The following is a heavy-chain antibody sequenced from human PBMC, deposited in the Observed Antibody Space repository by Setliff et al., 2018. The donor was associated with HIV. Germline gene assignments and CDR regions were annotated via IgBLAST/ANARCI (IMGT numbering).Heavy chain of an antibody. CDR3: ARAALRYCTSTSCPRVDAFDI. CDR2: ITSAGTI. J-gene: IGHJ3*02. CDR1: EFTFSDYS. V-gene: IGHV3-11*01. D-gene: IGHD2-2*01. Sequence: GGSLRLSCTASEFTFSDYSMSWVRQAPGKGLEWVSYITSAGTIYYADSVKGRFTISRDNAKNSLYLQMNSLRAEDTAVYYCARAALRYCTSTSCPRVDAFDIWGQGTMVTVSS.